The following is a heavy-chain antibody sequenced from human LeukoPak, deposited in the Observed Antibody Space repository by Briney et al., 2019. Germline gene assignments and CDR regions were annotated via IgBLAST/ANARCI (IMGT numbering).Heavy chain of an antibody. Sequence: PGGSLRLSCAASGFTFDDYAMHWVRQAPGKGLEWVSGISWNSGSIGYADSVKGRFTISRDNAKNSLYLQMNSLRAEDMALYYCARANEDIVVVPAASILGAFDIWGQGTMVTVSS. J-gene: IGHJ3*02. CDR3: ARANEDIVVVPAASILGAFDI. CDR2: ISWNSGSI. CDR1: GFTFDDYA. V-gene: IGHV3-9*03. D-gene: IGHD2-2*01.